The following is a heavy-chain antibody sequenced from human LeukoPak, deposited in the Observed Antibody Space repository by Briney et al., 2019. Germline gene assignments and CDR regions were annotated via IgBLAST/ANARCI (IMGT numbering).Heavy chain of an antibody. V-gene: IGHV4-34*01. CDR1: GGSFSGYY. Sequence: SETLSLTCAVYGGSFSGYYWSWIRQPPGKGLEWIGEINHCGSTNYNPSLKSRVTISVDTPKNQFSLKLSSVTAADTAVYYCASGPEGFGSGSYYPYYFDYWGQGTLVTVSS. J-gene: IGHJ4*02. CDR2: INHCGST. D-gene: IGHD3-10*01. CDR3: ASGPEGFGSGSYYPYYFDY.